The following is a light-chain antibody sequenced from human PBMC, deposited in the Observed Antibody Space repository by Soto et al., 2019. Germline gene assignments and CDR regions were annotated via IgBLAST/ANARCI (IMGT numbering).Light chain of an antibody. Sequence: QSALTQPASVSGSPXQSITIXCTGTSSDIGAYNYVSWYQQHPGKAPKLMIYDVNIRPSGVSNRFSGSKSGNTASLTISGLQAEDEADYYCTSWTTSTTMIFGGGTKLTVL. J-gene: IGLJ2*01. V-gene: IGLV2-14*03. CDR1: SSDIGAYNY. CDR3: TSWTTSTTMI. CDR2: DVN.